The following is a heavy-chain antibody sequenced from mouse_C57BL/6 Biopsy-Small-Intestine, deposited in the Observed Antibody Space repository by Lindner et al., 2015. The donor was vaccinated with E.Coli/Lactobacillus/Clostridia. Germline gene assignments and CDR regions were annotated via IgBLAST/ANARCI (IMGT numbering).Heavy chain of an antibody. V-gene: IGHV1-81*01. CDR2: IYPRSGNT. J-gene: IGHJ4*01. CDR1: GYTLTSYG. CDR3: AREDYGSRAMDY. Sequence: VQLQESGAELARPGASVKLSCKASGYTLTSYGISWVKQRTGQGLEWIGEIYPRSGNTYYNEKFEGKATLTADKSSSTAYMELRSLTSEDSAVYFCAREDYGSRAMDYWGQGTSVTVSS. D-gene: IGHD1-1*01.